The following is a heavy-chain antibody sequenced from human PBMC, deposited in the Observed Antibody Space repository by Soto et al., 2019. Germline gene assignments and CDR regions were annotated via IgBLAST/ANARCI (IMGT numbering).Heavy chain of an antibody. J-gene: IGHJ6*02. CDR2: IMPIFRTP. Sequence: QVQLEQSGAEVKQPGSSVRVSCKASGVTFSNSAISWVRQAPGQGLEWMGGIMPIFRTPDYAQKFQGRVTLTADESTSTAYMKLHGLKSDDTAVYNCARDKVRLKLGWTSGYILAVWGPGTTVNVSS. V-gene: IGHV1-69*12. D-gene: IGHD6-25*01. CDR1: GVTFSNSA. CDR3: ARDKVRLKLGWTSGYILAV.